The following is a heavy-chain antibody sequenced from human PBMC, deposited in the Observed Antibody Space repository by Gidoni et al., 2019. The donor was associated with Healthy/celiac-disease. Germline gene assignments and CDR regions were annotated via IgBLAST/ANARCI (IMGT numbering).Heavy chain of an antibody. Sequence: EVQLVESGGGLVQPGGSLRLSCPASGFTFSSYSMNWVRQAPGKGLEWGSYSSSSSSTIYYADSVKGRFTISRDNAKNSLYLQMNSLRAEDTAVYYCAREGTTSPMVRAYYYGMDVWGQGTTVTVSS. D-gene: IGHD3-10*01. CDR3: AREGTTSPMVRAYYYGMDV. CDR1: GFTFSSYS. J-gene: IGHJ6*02. CDR2: SSSSSSTI. V-gene: IGHV3-48*04.